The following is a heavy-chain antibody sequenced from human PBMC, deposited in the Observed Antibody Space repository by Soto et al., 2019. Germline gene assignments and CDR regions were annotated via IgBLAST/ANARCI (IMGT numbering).Heavy chain of an antibody. D-gene: IGHD6-19*01. CDR3: SRVLSGSSGWYARPYYFDY. CDR2: IVVGSGNT. J-gene: IGHJ4*02. V-gene: IGHV1-58*02. Sequence: SVKVSCKASGFTFTSSAMQWVRQARGQRLEWIGWIVVGSGNTNYAQKFQERVTITRDMSTSTAYMKLSSLRSEDTAVYYCSRVLSGSSGWYARPYYFDYWGQGTLVTVSS. CDR1: GFTFTSSA.